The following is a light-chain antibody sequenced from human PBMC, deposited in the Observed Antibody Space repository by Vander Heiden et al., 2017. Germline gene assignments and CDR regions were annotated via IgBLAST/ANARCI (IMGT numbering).Light chain of an antibody. CDR3: QQNENLPSYA. Sequence: DIQVTQSPSSLSASVGARVTITCQASQDISTYLNWYQQKPGKAPKLLIYEASNLETGVPSRVRGSECGTDFTVTISSRQPEDIAPYYCQQNENLPSYAFGEGTKLEIK. CDR2: EAS. CDR1: QDISTY. J-gene: IGKJ2*01. V-gene: IGKV1-33*01.